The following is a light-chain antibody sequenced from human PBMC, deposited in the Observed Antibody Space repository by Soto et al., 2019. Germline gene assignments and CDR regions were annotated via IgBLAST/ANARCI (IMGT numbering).Light chain of an antibody. CDR2: DDS. Sequence: GARVTITCRASQSISGWLAWYQQKPGKAPKLLIYDDSSLESGVPSRFSGSGSGTEFTLTISNLQPDDFATYYCQQYKSYYTFGPGTKLEIK. CDR3: QQYKSYYT. CDR1: QSISGW. J-gene: IGKJ2*01. V-gene: IGKV1-5*01.